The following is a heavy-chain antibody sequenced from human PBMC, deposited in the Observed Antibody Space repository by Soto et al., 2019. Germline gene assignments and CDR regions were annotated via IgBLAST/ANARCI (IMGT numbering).Heavy chain of an antibody. V-gene: IGHV3-30*18. J-gene: IGHJ4*02. D-gene: IGHD3-3*01. CDR1: GFTFSSYG. CDR2: ISYDGSNK. CDR3: AKEPVLRFLEWLLDY. Sequence: GSLRLSCAASGFTFSSYGMHWVRQAPGKGLEWVAVISYDGSNKYYADSVKGRFTISRDNSKNTLYLQMNSLRAEDTAVYYCAKEPVLRFLEWLLDYWGQGTLVTVSS.